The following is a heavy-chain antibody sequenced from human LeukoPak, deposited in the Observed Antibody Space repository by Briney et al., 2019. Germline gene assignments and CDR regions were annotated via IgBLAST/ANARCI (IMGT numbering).Heavy chain of an antibody. J-gene: IGHJ6*04. CDR2: INSDGSST. CDR1: GFTFSSYW. CDR3: ARDSESSGWYKYYYYYYGMDV. V-gene: IGHV3-74*01. D-gene: IGHD6-19*01. Sequence: GGSLRLSCAASGFTFSSYWMHWVRQAPGKGLVWVSRINSDGSSTSYADSVKGRFTISRDNAKNTLYLQMNSLRAEDTAVYYCARDSESSGWYKYYYYYYGMDVWGKGTTVTVPS.